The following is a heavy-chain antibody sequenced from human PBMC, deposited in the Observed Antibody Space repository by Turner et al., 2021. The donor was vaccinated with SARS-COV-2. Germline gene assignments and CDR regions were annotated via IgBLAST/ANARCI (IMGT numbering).Heavy chain of an antibody. V-gene: IGHV3-30-3*01. CDR3: ARDTGDFDL. CDR1: GLTFSSSV. D-gene: IGHD3-10*01. J-gene: IGHJ2*01. CDR2: ISYDGINK. Sequence: QVQLVDSGGGVVQPGRSLRLSCAASGLTFSSSVMHWVRRAPGKGLELVAGISYDGINKDYADSVKGRFTIYRDNSKNTLYLQMNSLRAEDTAVYYCARDTGDFDLWGRGTLVTVSS.